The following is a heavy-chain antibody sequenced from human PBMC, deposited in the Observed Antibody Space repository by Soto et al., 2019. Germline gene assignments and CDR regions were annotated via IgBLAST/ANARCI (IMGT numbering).Heavy chain of an antibody. CDR2: ISSSGSTI. CDR3: ASLVGLGGNSVGVTDY. D-gene: IGHD2-21*02. V-gene: IGHV3-48*03. CDR1: GFTFSSYE. J-gene: IGHJ4*02. Sequence: PGGSLRLSCAASGFTFSSYEMNWVRQAPGKGLEWVSYISSSGSTIYYADSVKGRFTISRDNAKNSLYLQMNSLRAEDTAVYYCASLVGLGGNSVGVTDYWGQGTLVTVSS.